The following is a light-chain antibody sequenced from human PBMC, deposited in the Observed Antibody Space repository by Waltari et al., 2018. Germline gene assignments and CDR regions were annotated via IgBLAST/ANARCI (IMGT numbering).Light chain of an antibody. Sequence: DIQMTQSPSSLSASVGDRVTITFRTSQSIRSSLTWYQQKPGKAPKLLIDSLCSLESGVPSRSSGSGSGTDFTLTISRLQPEDFATYYCQKRDSTPLTFGEGTKVEIK. CDR2: SLC. J-gene: IGKJ4*02. CDR1: QSIRSS. CDR3: QKRDSTPLT. V-gene: IGKV1-39*01.